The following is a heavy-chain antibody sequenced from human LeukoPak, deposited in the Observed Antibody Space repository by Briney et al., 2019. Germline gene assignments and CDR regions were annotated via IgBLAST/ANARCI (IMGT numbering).Heavy chain of an antibody. CDR2: ISGSGVST. J-gene: IGHJ4*02. CDR1: GFTFSSYA. Sequence: GSLRLSCAASGFTFSSYAMSWVRQAPGKGLEWVSSISGSGVSTYYADSVKGRFIISRDNSKNTLYLEMNSLRAEDTAVYYCAKDRAYCISTTCFQGFDYWGQGTLVTVSS. CDR3: AKDRAYCISTTCFQGFDY. V-gene: IGHV3-23*01. D-gene: IGHD2-2*01.